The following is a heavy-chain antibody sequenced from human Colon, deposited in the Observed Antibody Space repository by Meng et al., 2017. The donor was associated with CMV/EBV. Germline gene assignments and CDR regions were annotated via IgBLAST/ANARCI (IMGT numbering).Heavy chain of an antibody. V-gene: IGHV1-18*01. J-gene: IGHJ4*02. Sequence: VPVVESGTEVKKPGASVKVACKTSGYTFTNFGISWVRQAPGQGLEWMAYISPYNGDTNYAQRFQGRVALTTDTSTSTVYMELGSLTSDDTAMYYCARELARGGYWGQGTLVTVSS. CDR2: ISPYNGDT. CDR1: GYTFTNFG. CDR3: ARELARGGY.